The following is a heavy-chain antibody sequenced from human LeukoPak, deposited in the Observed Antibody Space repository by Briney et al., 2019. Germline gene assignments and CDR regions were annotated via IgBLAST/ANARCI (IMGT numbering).Heavy chain of an antibody. CDR1: GITFRPSA. D-gene: IGHD3-16*01. CDR2: LSFDGDHK. CDR3: VRARAGGLDY. Sequence: GGSRRLSCAALGITFRPSAVHWVRQAPGRGRIWVASLSFDGDHKYYPEYVKGRSTISNDNSNIPLFLLMDSLRLEDTALYYCVRARAGGLDYWGQGTLVTVSS. V-gene: IGHV3-30*04. J-gene: IGHJ4*02.